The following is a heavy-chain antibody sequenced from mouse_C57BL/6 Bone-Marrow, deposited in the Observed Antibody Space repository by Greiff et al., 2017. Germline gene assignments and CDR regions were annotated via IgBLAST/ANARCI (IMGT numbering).Heavy chain of an antibody. CDR3: ARRGLLRSVLYAMDY. Sequence: EVQVVESGGGLVKPGGSLKLSCAASGFTFSDSGMHWVRQAPEKGLGWVAYISSGIITIYYADTVKGRFTISRDNAKNTLFLQMTSLRSEDTAMYYCARRGLLRSVLYAMDYWGQGTSVTVAS. CDR1: GFTFSDSG. J-gene: IGHJ4*01. D-gene: IGHD1-1*01. V-gene: IGHV5-17*01. CDR2: ISSGIITI.